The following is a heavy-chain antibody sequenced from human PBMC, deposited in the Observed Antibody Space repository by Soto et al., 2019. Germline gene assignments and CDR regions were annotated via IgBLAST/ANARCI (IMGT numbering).Heavy chain of an antibody. CDR3: ARRDTRYYYYGLDV. J-gene: IGHJ6*02. CDR1: GFTFTRFS. Sequence: QVRLVESGGGVVQPGKSLRVSCAGSGFTFTRFSIHWVRQAPGKGLEWVALVSYDGSSQYYADSAKGRFTISRDNSMNTVDLQMSSLRPEDTAVYYCARRDTRYYYYGLDVWGQGTTVTVSS. CDR2: VSYDGSSQ. V-gene: IGHV3-30-3*01.